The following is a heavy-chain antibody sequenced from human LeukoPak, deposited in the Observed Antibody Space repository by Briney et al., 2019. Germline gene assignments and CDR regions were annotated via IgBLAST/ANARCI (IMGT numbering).Heavy chain of an antibody. CDR3: AKSGIEAAGSLVYFDY. CDR1: GFTFSSYG. J-gene: IGHJ4*02. Sequence: GGSLRLSCAASGFTFSSYGMHWVRQAPGKGLECVAIISYDGRNKYYTDSVKGRFTISRDNSKNTLYLQMNSLRAEDTAVYYCAKSGIEAAGSLVYFDYWGQGTLVTASS. CDR2: ISYDGRNK. D-gene: IGHD6-13*01. V-gene: IGHV3-30*18.